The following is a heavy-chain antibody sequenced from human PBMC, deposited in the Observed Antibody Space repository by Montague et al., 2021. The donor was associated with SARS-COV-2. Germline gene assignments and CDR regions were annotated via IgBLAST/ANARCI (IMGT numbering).Heavy chain of an antibody. CDR1: GDSVSGNSAA. J-gene: IGHJ4*02. V-gene: IGHV6-1*01. Sequence: CAISGDSVSGNSAAWNWIRQSPSRGFEWLGRTYYRLKWYNDYAVSVKSRVTINPDTSKNQFSLQLNSVTPEDTAVYYCARGGSWLYYFDYWGQGTLVTVS. D-gene: IGHD6-13*01. CDR2: TYYRLKWYN. CDR3: ARGGSWLYYFDY.